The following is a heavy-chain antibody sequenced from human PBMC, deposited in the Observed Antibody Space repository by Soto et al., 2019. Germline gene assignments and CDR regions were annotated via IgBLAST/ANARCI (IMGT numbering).Heavy chain of an antibody. V-gene: IGHV1-69*02. CDR3: ASLGYCSSTSCYVNAFDI. J-gene: IGHJ3*02. D-gene: IGHD2-2*01. Sequence: SVKVSCKASGGTFISYTTSWVRQAPGQGLEWMGRIIPILGIANYAQKFQGRVTITADKSTSTAYMELSSLRSEDTAVYYCASLGYCSSTSCYVNAFDIWGQGTMVTVSS. CDR1: GGTFISYT. CDR2: IIPILGIA.